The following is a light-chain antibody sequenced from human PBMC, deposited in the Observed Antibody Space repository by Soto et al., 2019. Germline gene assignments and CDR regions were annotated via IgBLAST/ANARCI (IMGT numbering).Light chain of an antibody. CDR3: QQRSNLIT. V-gene: IGKV3-11*01. CDR2: DTS. Sequence: EIVWTQSPATLSLYPGERATLSCRASQSVSRSLAWYQQKPGQAPRLLIYDTSYSASGIPARFSGSGSGTYFTLTISSIEPEDSAVYYCQQRSNLITFGPGTLLKIK. CDR1: QSVSRS. J-gene: IGKJ5*01.